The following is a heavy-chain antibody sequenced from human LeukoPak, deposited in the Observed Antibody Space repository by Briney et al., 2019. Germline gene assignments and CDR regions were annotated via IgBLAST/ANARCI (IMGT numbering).Heavy chain of an antibody. CDR3: ARDLTGTGYSEYYFDY. CDR1: GGSISSGSYY. Sequence: ASETLSLTCTVSGGSISSGSYYWSWIRQPAGKGLEWIGRIYTSGSTNYNPSLKSRVTISVDTSKNQFSLKLSSVTAADTAVYYCARDLTGTGYSEYYFDYWGQGTLVTVSS. CDR2: IYTSGST. D-gene: IGHD3/OR15-3a*01. J-gene: IGHJ4*02. V-gene: IGHV4-61*02.